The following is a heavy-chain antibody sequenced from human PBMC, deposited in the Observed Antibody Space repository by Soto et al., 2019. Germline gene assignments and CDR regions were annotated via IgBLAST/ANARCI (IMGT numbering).Heavy chain of an antibody. CDR1: GGSVSVYY. CDR3: ARGEGSSPPQY. CDR2: IYASGSP. Sequence: NPSETLSLTCTISGGSVSVYYWSWIRQSTGQGLEWIGYIYASGSPYYNPSLRSRVTISADTSKNQISLKLTSPTAADTAVYYCARGEGSSPPQYWGRGTLVTVSS. D-gene: IGHD1-26*01. V-gene: IGHV4-59*02. J-gene: IGHJ4*02.